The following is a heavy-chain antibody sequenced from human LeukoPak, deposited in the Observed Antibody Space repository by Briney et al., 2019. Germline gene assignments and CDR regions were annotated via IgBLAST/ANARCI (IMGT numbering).Heavy chain of an antibody. CDR2: VYTSGSP. CDR3: ATSVSGYRNLFDT. Sequence: PSETLSLTCNVSGASLNTYYWSWIRQSAGGGLEFIGRVYTSGSPDYNPSLKSRVIMSADTSKNQFSLKLRSVTAADTALYYCATSVSGYRNLFDTWGQGTLVTVSS. J-gene: IGHJ5*02. V-gene: IGHV4-4*07. D-gene: IGHD5-12*01. CDR1: GASLNTYY.